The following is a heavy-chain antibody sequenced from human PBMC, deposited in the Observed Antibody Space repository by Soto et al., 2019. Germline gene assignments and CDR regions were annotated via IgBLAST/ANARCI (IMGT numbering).Heavy chain of an antibody. J-gene: IGHJ3*02. Sequence: GGSLRLSYAASGFTFDDYAMHWVRQAPGKGLEWVSGISWNSGSIGYADSVKGRFTISRDNAKNSLYLQMNSLRAEDTALYYCAKVKSVDYDAFDIWGQGTMVTVSS. CDR2: ISWNSGSI. CDR3: AKVKSVDYDAFDI. V-gene: IGHV3-9*01. D-gene: IGHD5-12*01. CDR1: GFTFDDYA.